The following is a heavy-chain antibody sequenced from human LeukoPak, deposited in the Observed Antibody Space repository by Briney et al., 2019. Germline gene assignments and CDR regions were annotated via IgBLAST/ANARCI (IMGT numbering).Heavy chain of an antibody. CDR2: ISASNGNT. D-gene: IGHD2-15*01. V-gene: IGHV1-18*01. Sequence: ASVKVSCKASGYTLTNYGVSWVRQAPGQGLEWMGWISASNGNTNYAQNLQGRITMTTDTSTNTAYMELRSLRSDDTAVYYCARDRAVVVIAAPAYWGQGTLVTVSS. CDR1: GYTLTNYG. CDR3: ARDRAVVVIAAPAY. J-gene: IGHJ4*02.